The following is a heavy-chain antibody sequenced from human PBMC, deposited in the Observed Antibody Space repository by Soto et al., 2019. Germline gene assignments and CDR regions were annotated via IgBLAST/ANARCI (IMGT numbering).Heavy chain of an antibody. Sequence: QVQLVQSGAEVKKPGSSVKVSCKASGGTFSSYVINGVRQAPGQGLEWMGGIIPLFGTTNYARNFQGRVTITADEFTSTAYMEVSSLTSEDTAVYYGAKDGAWGQGTTVTVSS. CDR3: AKDGA. J-gene: IGHJ3*01. CDR2: IIPLFGTT. V-gene: IGHV1-69*01. D-gene: IGHD3-16*01. CDR1: GGTFSSYV.